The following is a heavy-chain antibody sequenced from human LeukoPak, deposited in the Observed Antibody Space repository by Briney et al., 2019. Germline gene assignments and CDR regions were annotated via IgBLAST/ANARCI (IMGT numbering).Heavy chain of an antibody. CDR1: GFTFSTYW. D-gene: IGHD3-22*01. CDR3: ARTYLYDSSGYYAYFDY. V-gene: IGHV3-74*01. J-gene: IGHJ4*02. Sequence: PGGSLRLSCAASGFTFSTYWMHWVRQAPGKGLVWVSRINSAGSDITHADSVKGRFTISRDNAKNTLFLQLNSLRAEDTAIYYCARTYLYDSSGYYAYFDYWGRGTLVTVSS. CDR2: INSAGSDI.